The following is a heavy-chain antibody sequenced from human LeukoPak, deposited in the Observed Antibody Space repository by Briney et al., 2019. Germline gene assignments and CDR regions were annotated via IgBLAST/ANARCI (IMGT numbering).Heavy chain of an antibody. CDR3: AREAHGSGSYGGGNWFDP. V-gene: IGHV3-21*01. CDR1: GFTSRDYW. J-gene: IGHJ5*02. CDR2: ISSSSSYI. D-gene: IGHD3-10*01. Sequence: PGGSLRLSCAASGFTSRDYWMNWVRQAPGKGLEWVSSISSSSSYIYYADSVKGRFTISRDNAKNSLYLQMNSLRAEDTAVYYCAREAHGSGSYGGGNWFDPWGQGTLVTVSS.